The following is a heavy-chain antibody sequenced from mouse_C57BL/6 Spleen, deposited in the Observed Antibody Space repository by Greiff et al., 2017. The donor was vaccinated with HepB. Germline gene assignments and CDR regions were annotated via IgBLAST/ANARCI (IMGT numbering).Heavy chain of an antibody. CDR1: GYSITSGYD. J-gene: IGHJ2*01. Sequence: EVKLQESGPGMVKPSQSLSLTCTVTGYSITSGYDWHWIRHFPGNKLEWMGYISYSGSTNYNPSLKSRISITHDTPKNHFFLKLNSVTTEDTATYYCAREGKLYYFDYWGQGTTLTGSS. V-gene: IGHV3-1*01. CDR3: AREGKLYYFDY. CDR2: ISYSGST.